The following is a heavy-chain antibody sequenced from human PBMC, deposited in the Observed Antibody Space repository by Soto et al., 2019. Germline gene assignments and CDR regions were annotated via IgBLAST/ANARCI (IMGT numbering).Heavy chain of an antibody. CDR2: IYPGDSDT. D-gene: IGHD4-17*01. J-gene: IGHJ4*02. V-gene: IGHV5-51*01. CDR3: ARRSRGTTVTTQSFDY. Sequence: PGESLKISCKGSGYSFTNYWIGWVRQMPGKGLEWMGIIYPGDSDTRYSPSLQGQVTISADKSISTAYLQWSSLKASDTAMYYCARRSRGTTVTTQSFDYWGQGTLVTVSS. CDR1: GYSFTNYW.